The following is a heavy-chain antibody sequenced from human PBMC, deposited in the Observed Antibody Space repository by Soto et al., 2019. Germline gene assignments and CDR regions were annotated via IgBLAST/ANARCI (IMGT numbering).Heavy chain of an antibody. D-gene: IGHD6-19*01. CDR2: MNPNSGKT. Sequence: QVQLVQSGAEVKKPGASVKVSCKASGYTFTSYATNWVRHATGQGLEWMGWMNPNSGKTGYAQKFQGKVTTTRITAISTANIALSSPTSEDTAVYYGASSGSGCSLYWGQGTLVTFSS. CDR3: ASSGSGCSLY. J-gene: IGHJ4*02. V-gene: IGHV1-8*01. CDR1: GYTFTSYA.